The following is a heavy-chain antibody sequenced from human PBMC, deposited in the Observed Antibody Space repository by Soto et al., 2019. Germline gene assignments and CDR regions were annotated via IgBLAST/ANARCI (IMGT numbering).Heavy chain of an antibody. V-gene: IGHV1-69*13. Sequence: SVKVSCKASGGTFSSYAISWVRQAPGQGLEWMGGIIPIFGTANYAQKFQGRVTITADESTNTAYMELSSVRSEDTAVYYCASRPRYSGSYCLAFDIWGQGTMVTVSS. CDR2: IIPIFGTA. J-gene: IGHJ3*02. D-gene: IGHD1-26*01. CDR1: GGTFSSYA. CDR3: ASRPRYSGSYCLAFDI.